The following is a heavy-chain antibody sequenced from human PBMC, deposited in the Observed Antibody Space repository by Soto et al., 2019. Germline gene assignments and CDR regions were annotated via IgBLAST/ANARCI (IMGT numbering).Heavy chain of an antibody. CDR3: ARVRLGAPTRYFDY. CDR2: IYHSGST. Sequence: PSETLSLTCAVSGGSISIGGYSWSWIRHPPGKGLEWIGYIYHSGSTYYNPSLKSRVTISVDRSKNQFSLKLSSVTAADTAVYYCARVRLGAPTRYFDYWGHGTLVTVSS. V-gene: IGHV4-30-2*01. J-gene: IGHJ4*01. CDR1: GGSISIGGYS. D-gene: IGHD1-26*01.